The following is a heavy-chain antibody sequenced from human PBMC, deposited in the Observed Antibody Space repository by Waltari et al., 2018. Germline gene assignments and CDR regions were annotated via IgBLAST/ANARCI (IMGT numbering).Heavy chain of an antibody. CDR2: CNPATGGT. CDR1: GYTFTKFF. Sequence: QVHLVQSGAEVKKSGASVKVSCSASGYTFTKFFLHWLRQAPGQGLGWMGGCNPATGGTDDAQRFQGRVTLTRDTSINTAFLAVNTLTSGDTGVYYCARESARWKGYSDYDWGYWGQGTLVTVSS. V-gene: IGHV1-2*02. CDR3: ARESARWKGYSDYDWGY. J-gene: IGHJ4*02. D-gene: IGHD5-12*01.